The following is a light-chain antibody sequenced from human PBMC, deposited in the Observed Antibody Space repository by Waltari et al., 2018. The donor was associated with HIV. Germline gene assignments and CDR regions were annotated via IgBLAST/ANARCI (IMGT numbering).Light chain of an antibody. J-gene: IGLJ2*01. CDR1: SSNVRTNY. V-gene: IGLV1-47*01. CDR2: RNN. CDR3: AAWDDRLSGRL. Sequence: QSVLAQPRSASGTPGQRVNISCSGSSSNVRTNYVYWYQQVPGVAPKLLIYRNNQRPSGVPDRFSGSKSGTSASLAISGLRTEDEAEYYCAAWDDRLSGRLFGGGTKVTVL.